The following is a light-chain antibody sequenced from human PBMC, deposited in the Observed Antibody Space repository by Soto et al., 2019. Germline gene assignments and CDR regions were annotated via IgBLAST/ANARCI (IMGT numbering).Light chain of an antibody. CDR1: RRIRSW. J-gene: IGKJ1*01. V-gene: IGKV1-5*03. Sequence: EIKMPQSPSTLFDSEGDRAPIPSRASRRIRSWLAWYQQKPGKAPKLLIYQASSLETGVPSRFSGSGSGTEFTLTISSLQPDDFATYFCQQYNSFTWTFGQGTKVEIK. CDR2: QAS. CDR3: QQYNSFTWT.